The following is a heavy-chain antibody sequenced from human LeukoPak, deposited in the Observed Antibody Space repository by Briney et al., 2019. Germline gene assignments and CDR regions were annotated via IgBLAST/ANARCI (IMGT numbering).Heavy chain of an antibody. D-gene: IGHD3-22*01. J-gene: IGHJ4*02. CDR2: ISSSSSYI. CDR3: ASGSDSSGYYPVSFDY. CDR1: GFTFSTYT. V-gene: IGHV3-21*01. Sequence: GGSLRLSCAASGFTFSTYTMNWVRQAPGKGLEWVSSISSSSSYIYYADSVKGRLTISSDNAKNSLYLQMNSLRAEDTAVYYCASGSDSSGYYPVSFDYWGQGTLVTVSS.